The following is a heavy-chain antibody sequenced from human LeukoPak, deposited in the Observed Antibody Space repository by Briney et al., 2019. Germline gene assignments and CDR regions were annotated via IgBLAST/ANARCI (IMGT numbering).Heavy chain of an antibody. CDR3: AREPYYHHGAFDI. CDR1: GFTFSSYS. J-gene: IGHJ3*02. D-gene: IGHD1-26*01. V-gene: IGHV3-21*01. CDR2: ISSSSSYI. Sequence: GGSLRLSCAASGFTFSSYSMNWVRQAPGKGLEWVSSISSSSSYIYYADSVKGRLTISRDNAKNSLYLQMNSLRAEDTAVYYCAREPYYHHGAFDIWGQGTMVTVSS.